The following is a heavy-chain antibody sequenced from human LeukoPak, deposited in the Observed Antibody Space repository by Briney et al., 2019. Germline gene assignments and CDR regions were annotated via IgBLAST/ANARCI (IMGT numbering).Heavy chain of an antibody. J-gene: IGHJ3*02. CDR1: GYSISSGYY. D-gene: IGHD3-3*01. Sequence: SETLSLTCTVSGYSISSGYYWGWIRPPPGKGLEGIGSIYHSGSTYYNPSLKSRVTISVDTSKNQFSLKLSSVTAADTAVYYCARIDFWSGHDAFDIWGQATMVTVSS. V-gene: IGHV4-38-2*02. CDR3: ARIDFWSGHDAFDI. CDR2: IYHSGST.